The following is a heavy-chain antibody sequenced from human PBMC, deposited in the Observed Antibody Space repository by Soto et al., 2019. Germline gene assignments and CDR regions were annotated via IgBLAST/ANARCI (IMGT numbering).Heavy chain of an antibody. D-gene: IGHD5-12*01. Sequence: EVQLVESGGGLVKPGGSLRLSCAASGFTFSNAWMSWVHQAPGKGLEWVGRIKSKTDGGTTDYAAPVKGRFTISRDDSKNTLYLQMNSLKTEDTAVYYCTTGDGYVYFDYWGQGTLVTVSS. CDR2: IKSKTDGGTT. CDR3: TTGDGYVYFDY. CDR1: GFTFSNAW. V-gene: IGHV3-15*01. J-gene: IGHJ4*02.